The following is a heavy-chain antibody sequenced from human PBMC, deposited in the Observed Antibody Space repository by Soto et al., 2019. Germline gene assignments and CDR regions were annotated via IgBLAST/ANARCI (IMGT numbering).Heavy chain of an antibody. D-gene: IGHD6-13*01. CDR2: FDPEDGET. Sequence: QVQLVLSGAEVKKPGASVKVSCKVSGYTLTELSMHWVRQAPGKGLERMGGFDPEDGETIYAQKFQGRVTMTEDTSTDTAYMELSSLRSEDTAVYYCATRYSSSWYVQEFDYWGQGTLVTVSS. CDR1: GYTLTELS. CDR3: ATRYSSSWYVQEFDY. V-gene: IGHV1-24*01. J-gene: IGHJ4*02.